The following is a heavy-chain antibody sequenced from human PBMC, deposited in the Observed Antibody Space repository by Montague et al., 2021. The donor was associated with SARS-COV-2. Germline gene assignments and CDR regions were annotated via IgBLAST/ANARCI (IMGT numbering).Heavy chain of an antibody. D-gene: IGHD5-24*01. CDR3: ARESSIDEKGMGLDY. J-gene: IGHJ4*02. Sequence: SLILSCAASGFTFSSYGVHLVRQAPGKGLEWATLISYDGSNKYYSDSVKGRFTISRDNSKNTLYLQMSSLRAEDTAVYYCARESSIDEKGMGLDYWGQGTLVTASS. CDR1: GFTFSSYG. V-gene: IGHV3-30-3*01. CDR2: ISYDGSNK.